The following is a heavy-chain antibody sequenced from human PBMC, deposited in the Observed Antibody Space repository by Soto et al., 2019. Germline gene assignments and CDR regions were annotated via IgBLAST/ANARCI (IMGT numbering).Heavy chain of an antibody. CDR2: INHSGGT. CDR1: GGSFIGHY. V-gene: IGHV4-34*01. CDR3: ARGRVDTVDSSGFYEY. D-gene: IGHD3-22*01. J-gene: IGHJ4*01. Sequence: TSETLSLTCAVYGGSFIGHYWSWIRQPPGKGLDWIGEINHSGGTSYNPSLKSRVTISVDTSKSQFSLKLTSVTAADRAVYYCARGRVDTVDSSGFYEYWGHGTPVTVS.